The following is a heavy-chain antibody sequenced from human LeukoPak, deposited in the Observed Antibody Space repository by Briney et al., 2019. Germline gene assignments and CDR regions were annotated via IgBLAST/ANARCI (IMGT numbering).Heavy chain of an antibody. CDR3: AKSIQETFDY. Sequence: GGSLRLSCAASGFTFSSYAMSWVRQAPGKGLEGVSAISGRCGSTYYAASVKGRFTISRDNSKNTLYLQMNSLRAEDTAVYYCAKSIQETFDYWGQGTLVTVSS. V-gene: IGHV3-23*01. J-gene: IGHJ4*02. CDR1: GFTFSSYA. CDR2: ISGRCGST. D-gene: IGHD1-1*01.